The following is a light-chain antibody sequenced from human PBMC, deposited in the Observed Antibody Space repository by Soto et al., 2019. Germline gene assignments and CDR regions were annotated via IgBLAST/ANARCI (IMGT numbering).Light chain of an antibody. CDR2: GAS. Sequence: DIQMTQSPPSLSASVGDRVTITCRASQKISSYLNWYQHKSGKAPKLLIYGASALQSGVPSRFSGSGSGTEFTLTIRSPQPEDAATYYCQQSYSTPYTFGQGTNLEIK. CDR1: QKISSY. CDR3: QQSYSTPYT. J-gene: IGKJ2*01. V-gene: IGKV1-39*01.